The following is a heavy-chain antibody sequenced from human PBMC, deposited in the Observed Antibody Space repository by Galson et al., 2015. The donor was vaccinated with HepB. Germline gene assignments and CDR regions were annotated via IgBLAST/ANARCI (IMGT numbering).Heavy chain of an antibody. CDR3: ARPARGYSHHPGEYYFDS. V-gene: IGHV1-18*01. CDR1: GYTFINYG. D-gene: IGHD5-18*01. Sequence: SVKVSCKASGYTFINYGISWVRQAPGQGLEWMGWISAYNGNTNYAQKVQGRVTTTTDPSTSTAYMDLRSLRSDDTAVYYCARPARGYSHHPGEYYFDSWGQGTLVTVSS. CDR2: ISAYNGNT. J-gene: IGHJ4*02.